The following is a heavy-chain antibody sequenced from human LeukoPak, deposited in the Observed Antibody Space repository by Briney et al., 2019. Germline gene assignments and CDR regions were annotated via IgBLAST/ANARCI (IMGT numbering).Heavy chain of an antibody. CDR2: INPNSGGT. Sequence: GASVKVSCKASGYTFTGYYMHWVRQAPGQGLEWMGWINPNSGGTNYAQKFQGRVTMTRDTSISTAYMELSRLRSDDTAVYYCAREENIAAHNWFDPWGQGTLVTVSS. CDR1: GYTFTGYY. D-gene: IGHD6-13*01. V-gene: IGHV1-2*02. CDR3: AREENIAAHNWFDP. J-gene: IGHJ5*02.